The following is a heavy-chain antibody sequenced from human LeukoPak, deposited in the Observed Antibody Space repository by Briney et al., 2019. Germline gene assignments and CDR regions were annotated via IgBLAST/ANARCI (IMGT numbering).Heavy chain of an antibody. D-gene: IGHD2-2*01. J-gene: IGHJ4*02. CDR2: IYHSGST. V-gene: IGHV4-38-2*02. Sequence: SETLSFTCTVSGYSISSGYYWGWIRQPPGKGLEWIGSIYHSGSTYYNPSLKSRVTISVDTSKNQFSLKLSSVTAADTAVYYCARVPVYCSSTSCYPYYFDYWGQGTLVTVSS. CDR3: ARVPVYCSSTSCYPYYFDY. CDR1: GYSISSGYY.